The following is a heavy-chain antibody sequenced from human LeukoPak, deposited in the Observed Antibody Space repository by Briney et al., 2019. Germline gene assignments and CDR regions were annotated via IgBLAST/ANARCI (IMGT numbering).Heavy chain of an antibody. CDR1: GASISSSSYY. V-gene: IGHV4-39*07. CDR3: ARIGLGSSEDY. CDR2: IYYSGST. D-gene: IGHD2-2*01. Sequence: PSETLSLTCSVSGASISSSSYYWGWIRQPPGKGLEWIGSIYYSGSTYYNSSLKSRVTISVDTSNNQFSLRLNSVTAADTAVYYCARIGLGSSEDYWGQGTLVTVSS. J-gene: IGHJ4*02.